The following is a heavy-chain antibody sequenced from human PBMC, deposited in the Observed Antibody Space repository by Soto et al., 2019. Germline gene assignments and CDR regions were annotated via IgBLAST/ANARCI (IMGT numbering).Heavy chain of an antibody. V-gene: IGHV3-23*01. Sequence: GGSLRLSCAASGFTFSNYAMSWVRQAPGKGLEWVSAISGSGGSTYYADSVQGRFTISRDNSKNTLYLQMSGLRAEDTAVYYCAKRKYCPSTTCFDYWGQGTLVTVSS. CDR3: AKRKYCPSTTCFDY. CDR2: ISGSGGST. J-gene: IGHJ4*02. CDR1: GFTFSNYA. D-gene: IGHD2-2*01.